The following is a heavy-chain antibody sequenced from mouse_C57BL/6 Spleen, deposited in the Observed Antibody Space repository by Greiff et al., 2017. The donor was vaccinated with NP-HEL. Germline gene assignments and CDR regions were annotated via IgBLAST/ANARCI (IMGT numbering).Heavy chain of an antibody. Sequence: QVQLQQSGAELVMPGASVKLSCKASGYTFTSYWMHWVKQRPGQGLEWIGEIDPSDSYTNYNQKFKGKSTLTVDKSSSTAYMQLSSLTSEDSAVYYCARYTVVHYYAMDYWGQGTSVTVSS. CDR3: ARYTVVHYYAMDY. J-gene: IGHJ4*01. V-gene: IGHV1-69*01. CDR1: GYTFTSYW. D-gene: IGHD1-1*01. CDR2: IDPSDSYT.